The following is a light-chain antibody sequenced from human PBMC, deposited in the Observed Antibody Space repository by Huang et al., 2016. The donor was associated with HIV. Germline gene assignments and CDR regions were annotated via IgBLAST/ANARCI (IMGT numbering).Light chain of an antibody. CDR2: AAS. J-gene: IGKJ1*01. V-gene: IGKV1-9*01. CDR1: ECISSY. CDR3: QQLNDYPWT. Sequence: IQLTQSPSSLSASVGDRGTITRPGSECISSYLAWYQQKSGQAPKFLIYAASTLQSGGPSRCSGSGSLTYFTLTSSSQQPEDFATYYCQQLNDYPWTFGQGTKVEIK.